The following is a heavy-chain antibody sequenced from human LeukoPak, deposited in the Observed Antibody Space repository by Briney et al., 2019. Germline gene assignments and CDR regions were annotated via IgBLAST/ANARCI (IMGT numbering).Heavy chain of an antibody. CDR1: GFTFSSYA. V-gene: IGHV3-30*04. Sequence: PGGSLRLSCAASGFTFSSYAMHWVRQAPGKGLEWVAVISYDGSNKYYADSVKGRFTISRDNSKNTLYLQMNSLRAEDTAVYYCARDIAVAQGYNWFDPWGQGTLVTVSS. CDR3: ARDIAVAQGYNWFDP. J-gene: IGHJ5*02. CDR2: ISYDGSNK. D-gene: IGHD6-19*01.